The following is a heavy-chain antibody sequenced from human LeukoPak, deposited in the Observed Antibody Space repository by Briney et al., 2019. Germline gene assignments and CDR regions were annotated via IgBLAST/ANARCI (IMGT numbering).Heavy chain of an antibody. CDR3: ARVRTGYSYGYPPYYYYYMDV. D-gene: IGHD5-18*01. CDR1: GGSISSNY. CDR2: IYTSGST. J-gene: IGHJ6*03. V-gene: IGHV4-4*07. Sequence: SETLSLTSTVSGGSISSNYWSWVRQPAGKGLEWIGRIYTSGSTNYNPSLKSRVTMSVDTSKNQFSLKLSSVTAADTAVYYCARVRTGYSYGYPPYYYYYMDVWGKGTTVTVSS.